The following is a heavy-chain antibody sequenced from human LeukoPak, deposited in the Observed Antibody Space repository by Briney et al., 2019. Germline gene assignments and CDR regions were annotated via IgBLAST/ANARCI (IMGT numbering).Heavy chain of an antibody. D-gene: IGHD3-10*01. Sequence: GGSLRLSCEASVFTLSNCWMHWVRQVPGRGLVCVSRINSDGSGTSYADSVKGRFTISRDNPKNTLYLQMNSLRDEDTAVYHCVSGRPVSTGNWGQGTLLTVSS. V-gene: IGHV3-74*01. CDR3: VSGRPVSTGN. CDR1: VFTLSNCW. J-gene: IGHJ4*02. CDR2: INSDGSGT.